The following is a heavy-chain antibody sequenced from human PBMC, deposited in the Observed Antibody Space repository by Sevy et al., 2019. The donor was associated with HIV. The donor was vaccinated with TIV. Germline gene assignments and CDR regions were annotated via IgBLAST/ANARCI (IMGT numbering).Heavy chain of an antibody. CDR2: IRSKAYGGTA. J-gene: IGHJ4*02. Sequence: GESLKISCTTSGFIFGDFALSWFRQAPGKGLEWLGFIRSKAYGGTADFAASVKGRFAISRDDSKSIAYLQMNSLRTDDIGVYYCSRDGTAVAGLNFDYWGQGTRVTVSS. CDR1: GFIFGDFA. CDR3: SRDGTAVAGLNFDY. V-gene: IGHV3-49*03. D-gene: IGHD6-19*01.